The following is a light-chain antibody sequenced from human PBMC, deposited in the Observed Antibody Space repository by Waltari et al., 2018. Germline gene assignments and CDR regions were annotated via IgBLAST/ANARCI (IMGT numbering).Light chain of an antibody. J-gene: IGLJ3*02. CDR1: VLAKKY. CDR2: KDS. CDR3: YSAADNNWV. V-gene: IGLV3-27*01. Sequence: SYELPRPSSVSVSPGQTARITCSGDVLAKKYARWFQQKPGQAPVLVIYKDSERPSGIPERFSGSSSGTTVTLTISGAQVEDEADYYCYSAADNNWVFGGGTKLTVL.